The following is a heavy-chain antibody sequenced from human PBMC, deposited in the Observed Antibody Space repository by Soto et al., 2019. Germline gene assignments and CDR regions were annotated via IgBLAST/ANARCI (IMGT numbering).Heavy chain of an antibody. V-gene: IGHV1-18*01. CDR1: GYTFSRYG. CDR2: ISGYNGDT. J-gene: IGHJ6*02. D-gene: IGHD2-8*01. CDR3: AKNGQPPYYFYGMDV. Sequence: QGQLVQSGPEVKKPGASVKVSCKASGYTFSRYGISCVRQAPGQGLEWMGWISGYNGDTKYAQKVQGTVTMTLNTSTYTAYMELRSLTSYETAIYYCAKNGQPPYYFYGMDVWGQGTTVTVSS.